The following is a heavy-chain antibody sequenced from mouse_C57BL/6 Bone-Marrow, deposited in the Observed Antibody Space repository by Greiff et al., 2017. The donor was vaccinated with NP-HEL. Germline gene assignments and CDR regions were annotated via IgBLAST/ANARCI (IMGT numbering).Heavy chain of an antibody. CDR1: GFTFSSYA. V-gene: IGHV5-9-1*02. J-gene: IGHJ3*01. D-gene: IGHD2-4*01. Sequence: EVKVEESGEGLVKPGGSLKLSCAASGFTFSSYAMSWVRQTPEKRLEWVAYISSGGDYIYYADTVKGRFTISRDNARNTLYLQMSSLKSEDTAMYYCTSHYDWFAYWGQGTLVTVSA. CDR2: ISSGGDYI. CDR3: TSHYDWFAY.